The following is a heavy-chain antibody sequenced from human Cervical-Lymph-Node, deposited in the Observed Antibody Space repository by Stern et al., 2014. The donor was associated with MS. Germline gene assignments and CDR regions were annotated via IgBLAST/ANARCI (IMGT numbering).Heavy chain of an antibody. CDR1: GYAFTGFF. V-gene: IGHV1-2*06. Sequence: VQLVQSGAKMKKPGASVKVSCKASGYAFTGFFIHWVRQVPGQGLEWMGRLNPNSDDPNYGQNLQEQVTLTRDQSLSHAYLELSRLTSADTAVYYCAREATRIIVGIDYWGQGTQVTVSS. CDR2: LNPNSDDP. CDR3: AREATRIIVGIDY. D-gene: IGHD2/OR15-2a*01. J-gene: IGHJ4*02.